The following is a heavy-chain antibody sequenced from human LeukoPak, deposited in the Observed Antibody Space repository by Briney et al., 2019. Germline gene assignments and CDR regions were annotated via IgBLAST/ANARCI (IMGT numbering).Heavy chain of an antibody. CDR2: ISYDGSNK. CDR1: GFTFSSYG. V-gene: IGHV3-30*18. J-gene: IGHJ4*02. D-gene: IGHD6-6*01. CDR3: AKNSVAARPLYSYYFDY. Sequence: GGSLRLSCAASGFTFSSYGMHWVRQAPGKGLEWVAVISYDGSNKYYADSVKGRFTISRDNSKNTLYLQMNSLRAEDTAVYYCAKNSVAARPLYSYYFDYWRKGTLVTVSS.